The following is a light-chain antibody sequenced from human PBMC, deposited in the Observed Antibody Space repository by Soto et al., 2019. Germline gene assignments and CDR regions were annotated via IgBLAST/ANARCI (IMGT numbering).Light chain of an antibody. CDR3: QQYNNWPPIT. V-gene: IGKV1-5*01. Sequence: DIQMTQSPSTLSASVGDRVTITCRASHSISRWLAWYQQKPGKAPKLLIFDASSLESGVPSRFSGSGSGTEFTLTISSLQTDDFATYYCQQYNNWPPITFGQGTRLEIK. CDR2: DAS. J-gene: IGKJ5*01. CDR1: HSISRW.